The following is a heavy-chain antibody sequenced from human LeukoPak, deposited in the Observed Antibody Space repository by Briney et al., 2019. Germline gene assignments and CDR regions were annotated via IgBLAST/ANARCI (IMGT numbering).Heavy chain of an antibody. D-gene: IGHD3-10*01. Sequence: PSETLSLTCIVSGGSISTNTYYWGWIRLPPGKGLEWIGEIHHRGTTYYNPSLRSRVTISVDTSKNQFSLRLTSVTAADTGVYYCARVTYNGYQHFDYWGQGNLVTVS. CDR1: GGSISTNTYY. V-gene: IGHV4-39*07. J-gene: IGHJ4*02. CDR3: ARVTYNGYQHFDY. CDR2: IHHRGTT.